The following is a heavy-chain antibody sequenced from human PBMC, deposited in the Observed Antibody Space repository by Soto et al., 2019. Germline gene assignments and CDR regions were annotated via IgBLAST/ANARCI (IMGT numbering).Heavy chain of an antibody. D-gene: IGHD4-17*01. Sequence: GGSLRLSCAASGFTFSSYSMNWVRQAPGKGLEWVSYISSSSSTIYYADSVKGRFTISRDNAKNSLYLQMNSLRDEDTAVYYCARGAPYGDYCAFDYWGQGTLVTVSS. CDR2: ISSSSSTI. J-gene: IGHJ4*02. CDR1: GFTFSSYS. V-gene: IGHV3-48*02. CDR3: ARGAPYGDYCAFDY.